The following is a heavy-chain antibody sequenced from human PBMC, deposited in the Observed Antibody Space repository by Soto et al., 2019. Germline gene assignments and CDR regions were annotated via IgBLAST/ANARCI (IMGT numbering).Heavy chain of an antibody. Sequence: SETLSLTCTVSGGSISSSSYYWGWIRQPPGKGLEWIGSIYYSGSTYYNPSLKSRVTISVDTSKNQFSLKLSSVTAADTAVYYCARQPDENWFDPWGQGTLVTVSS. CDR1: GGSISSSSYY. CDR3: ARQPDENWFDP. J-gene: IGHJ5*02. V-gene: IGHV4-39*01. CDR2: IYYSGST.